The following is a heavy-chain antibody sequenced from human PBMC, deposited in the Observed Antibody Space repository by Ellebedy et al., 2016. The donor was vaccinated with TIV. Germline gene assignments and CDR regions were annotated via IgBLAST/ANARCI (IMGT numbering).Heavy chain of an antibody. CDR1: GFTFTSYG. Sequence: PGGSLRLSCAASGFTFTSYGMHWVRQAPGKGLEWVAVISYDGSDKYYADSVKGRFTISRDNSKNTLYLQMNSLRAEDTAVYYCAKDYSKFDYWGQGTLVTVSS. CDR2: ISYDGSDK. J-gene: IGHJ4*02. CDR3: AKDYSKFDY. V-gene: IGHV3-30*18. D-gene: IGHD4-11*01.